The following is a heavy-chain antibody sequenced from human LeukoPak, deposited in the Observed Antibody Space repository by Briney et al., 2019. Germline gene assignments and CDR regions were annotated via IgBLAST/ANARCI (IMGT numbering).Heavy chain of an antibody. CDR1: GFTFSSYA. CDR3: AKDRGRGPAAHFDY. Sequence: PGGSLRLSCAASGFTFSSYAMRWVRQAPGKGLEWVSAISGSGGSKYYGDSEKGRFTICRDNSKNTLFQQNNSMGGETAAVYYCAKDRGRGPAAHFDYWGQGTLVTVSS. CDR2: ISGSGGSK. J-gene: IGHJ4*02. D-gene: IGHD2-2*01. V-gene: IGHV3-23*01.